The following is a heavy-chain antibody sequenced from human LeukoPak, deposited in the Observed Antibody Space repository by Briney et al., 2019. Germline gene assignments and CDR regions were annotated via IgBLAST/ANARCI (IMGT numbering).Heavy chain of an antibody. CDR2: INTGNGQT. V-gene: IGHV1-3*04. D-gene: IGHD6-13*01. J-gene: IGHJ6*02. Sequence: ASVKVSCKASGYTFTTYAVHWVRQAPGQGLQWMGWINTGNGQTKYSQTFQDRLTLTSDTSASTAYMELSSLRSEDTAVYYCASTKSPSSWNWSTYYYGMDVWGQGTTVTVSS. CDR3: ASTKSPSSWNWSTYYYGMDV. CDR1: GYTFTTYA.